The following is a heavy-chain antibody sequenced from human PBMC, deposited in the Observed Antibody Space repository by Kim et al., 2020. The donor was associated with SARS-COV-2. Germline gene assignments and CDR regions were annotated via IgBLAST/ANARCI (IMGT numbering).Heavy chain of an antibody. V-gene: IGHV1-46*01. CDR3: ARDGDRYYFDY. CDR2: T. D-gene: IGHD7-27*01. Sequence: TNYARKFQGRVTKTRDTSTSTVYMEVSSLRSEDTAVYDCARDGDRYYFDYWGQGTLVTVSS. J-gene: IGHJ4*02.